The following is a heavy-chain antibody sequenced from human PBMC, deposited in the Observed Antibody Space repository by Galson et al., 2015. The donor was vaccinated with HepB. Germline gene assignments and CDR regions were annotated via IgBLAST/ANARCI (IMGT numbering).Heavy chain of an antibody. Sequence: TCTLSGGSISSRGSFWRLIRHHPGKGLEWIGFIFYSGATYYNPSLKSRVIISVDTSKNQFSLKLSSVTAADTSVYYCARGGVGGTNVAFDVWGQGTMVTVSS. V-gene: IGHV4-31*03. CDR1: GGSISSRGSF. J-gene: IGHJ3*01. D-gene: IGHD4-23*01. CDR2: IFYSGAT. CDR3: ARGGVGGTNVAFDV.